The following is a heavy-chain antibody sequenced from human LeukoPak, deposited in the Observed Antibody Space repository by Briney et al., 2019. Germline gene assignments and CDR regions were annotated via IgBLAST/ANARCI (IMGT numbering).Heavy chain of an antibody. V-gene: IGHV3-11*01. J-gene: IGHJ2*01. CDR2: ISSSGSTI. CDR3: ARDMGGYSSS. Sequence: GGSLRLSCAASGFTFNDYYMLWIRQAPGKGRVWVLYISSSGSTIYYADSVKGRFTISRDNAKNSLYLQMNSLRAEDTAVYYCARDMGGYSSSWGRGTLVRVPS. D-gene: IGHD6-13*01. CDR1: GFTFNDYY.